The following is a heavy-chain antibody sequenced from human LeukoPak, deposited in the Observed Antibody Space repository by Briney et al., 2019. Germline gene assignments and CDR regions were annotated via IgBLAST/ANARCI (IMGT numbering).Heavy chain of an antibody. Sequence: PGGSLRLSCAASGFTFSSYSMNWVRQAPGKGLELLSSISTSSPYIYYAASVKGRFTISRHNAKNSLYLQMNSLRAEDTAVYYCARDPYSGLFDYWGQGTLVTVSS. CDR2: ISTSSPYI. D-gene: IGHD4-11*01. CDR1: GFTFSSYS. CDR3: ARDPYSGLFDY. J-gene: IGHJ4*02. V-gene: IGHV3-21*01.